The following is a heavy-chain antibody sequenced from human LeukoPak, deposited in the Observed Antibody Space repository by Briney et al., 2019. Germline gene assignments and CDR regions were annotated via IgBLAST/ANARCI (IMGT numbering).Heavy chain of an antibody. CDR3: AXXXXSYYAAGTYVH. D-gene: IGHD3-10*01. CDR1: GYAFTSYW. V-gene: IGHV5-51*01. CDR2: IKPGDSET. Sequence: GESLKVSCHASGYAFTSYWIGWVRQKPGEGLEWMGIIKPGDSETRYSPSFQGHVTFSVDKSSTTAYLHWSSLKASDTAFYYCAXXXXSYYAAGTYVHWGQGTLVTVSS. J-gene: IGHJ4*02.